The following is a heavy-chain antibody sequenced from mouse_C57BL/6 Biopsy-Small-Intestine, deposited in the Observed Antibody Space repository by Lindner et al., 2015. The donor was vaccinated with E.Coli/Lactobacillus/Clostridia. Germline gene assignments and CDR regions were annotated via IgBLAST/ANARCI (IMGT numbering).Heavy chain of an antibody. CDR2: INPYNDGT. V-gene: IGHV1-14*01. CDR1: RYTLTSYV. J-gene: IGHJ2*01. D-gene: IGHD2-14*01. CDR3: AKAHYRYYYLDY. Sequence: VQLQESGPELVKPGASVKMSCKASRYTLTSYVMHWVKQKPGQGLEWIGYINPYNDGTKYNEKFKGKATLTSDKSSSTAYMELSSLTSEDSAVYYCAKAHYRYYYLDYWGQGTTLTVSS.